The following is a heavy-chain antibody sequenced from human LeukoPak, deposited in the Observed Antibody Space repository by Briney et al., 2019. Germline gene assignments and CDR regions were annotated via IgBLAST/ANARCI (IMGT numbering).Heavy chain of an antibody. Sequence: GGSLRLSCAASGFTFDDYGMSWVRQAPGKGLEWVSGINWNGGSTGYADSVKGRFTISRDNAKNSLYLQMNSLRAEDAALYYCAREHKDIVVVPAAPPGYWGQGTLVTVSS. CDR3: AREHKDIVVVPAAPPGY. CDR1: GFTFDDYG. D-gene: IGHD2-2*01. CDR2: INWNGGST. J-gene: IGHJ4*02. V-gene: IGHV3-20*04.